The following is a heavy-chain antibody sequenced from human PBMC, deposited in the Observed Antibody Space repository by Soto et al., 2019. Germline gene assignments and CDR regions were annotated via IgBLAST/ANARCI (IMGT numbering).Heavy chain of an antibody. D-gene: IGHD6-6*01. V-gene: IGHV5-51*01. CDR2: IYPADSDT. Sequence: GESLKISCKGSGYKFPDYWIGWVRQMPGKGLEWMGMIYPADSDTRYSPSLQGQVTISADKSITTAYMQWSSLKASDTAMYFCVAYSGASGRHFDYWGQGALVTVSS. CDR3: VAYSGASGRHFDY. J-gene: IGHJ4*02. CDR1: GYKFPDYW.